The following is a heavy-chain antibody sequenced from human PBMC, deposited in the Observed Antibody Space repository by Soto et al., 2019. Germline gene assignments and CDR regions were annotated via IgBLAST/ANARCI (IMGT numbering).Heavy chain of an antibody. CDR3: ARYCSGGSCSPDMDV. J-gene: IGHJ6*02. D-gene: IGHD2-15*01. CDR2: IYHSGST. V-gene: IGHV4-30-2*01. Sequence: SETLSLTCAVSGGSISSGGYSGSWIRQPPGKGVEWIGYIYHSGSTYYNPSLKSRVTISVDRSKNQFPLKLSSVTAADTAVYYCARYCSGGSCSPDMDVWGPGTTVTVSS. CDR1: GGSISSGGYS.